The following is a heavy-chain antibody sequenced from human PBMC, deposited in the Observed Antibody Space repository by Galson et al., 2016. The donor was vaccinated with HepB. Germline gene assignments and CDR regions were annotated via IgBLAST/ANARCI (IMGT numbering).Heavy chain of an antibody. D-gene: IGHD1-1*01. J-gene: IGHJ4*02. CDR2: IDDSGDHI. CDR3: ARRRGNTNFDY. Sequence: SLRLSCAVSGLMYTHYAMNWVRQAPGKGLEWVSIIDDSGDHIYYAESVKGRFTISRDKATNTLYLQMNSLRAEDTAVYYCARRRGNTNFDYWGQGTLVTVSS. V-gene: IGHV3-23*01. CDR1: GLMYTHYA.